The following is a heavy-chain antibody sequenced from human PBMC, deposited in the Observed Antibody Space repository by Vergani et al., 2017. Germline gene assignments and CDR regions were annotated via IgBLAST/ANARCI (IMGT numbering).Heavy chain of an antibody. CDR1: GYTFTSYG. J-gene: IGHJ4*02. CDR2: ISAYNGNT. D-gene: IGHD3-3*01. Sequence: QVQLVQSGAEVKKPGASVKVSCKASGYTFTSYGISWVRQAPGQGLEWMGWISAYNGNTNYAQKLQGRVTMTTDTSTSTAYMELRSLRSDDKAVYYCARDRGDGITIVGVVIFAVATMGVFFDYWGQGTLVTVSS. CDR3: ARDRGDGITIVGVVIFAVATMGVFFDY. V-gene: IGHV1-18*04.